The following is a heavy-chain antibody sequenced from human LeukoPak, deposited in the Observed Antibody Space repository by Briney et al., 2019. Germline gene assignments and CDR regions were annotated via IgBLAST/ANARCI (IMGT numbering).Heavy chain of an antibody. Sequence: SGPTLVNPTQTLTLTCTFSGFSLSTSGVGVGWIRQPPGKALEWLAPIYWDDDKRYSPSLKSRLTITKDTSKNQVVLTMTNMDPVDTATYYCAHSKPLITMVRGVHPYYFDYWGQGTLVTVSS. V-gene: IGHV2-5*02. CDR1: GFSLSTSGVG. CDR3: AHSKPLITMVRGVHPYYFDY. D-gene: IGHD3-10*01. J-gene: IGHJ4*02. CDR2: IYWDDDK.